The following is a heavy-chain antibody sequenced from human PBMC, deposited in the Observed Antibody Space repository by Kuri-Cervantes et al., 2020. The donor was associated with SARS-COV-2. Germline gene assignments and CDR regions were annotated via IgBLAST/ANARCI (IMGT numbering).Heavy chain of an antibody. CDR3: ARGGDYSYYYYGMDV. CDR1: GGTFSSYT. CDR2: IIPIPGIE. Sequence: VKVSCKASGGTFSSYTISWVRQAPGQGLEWMGRIIPIPGIENYAQKFQGRVTITADESTSKAYMELSSLRSEDTAVYYCARGGDYSYYYYGMDVWGQGTTVTVSS. J-gene: IGHJ6*02. D-gene: IGHD4-17*01. V-gene: IGHV1-69*02.